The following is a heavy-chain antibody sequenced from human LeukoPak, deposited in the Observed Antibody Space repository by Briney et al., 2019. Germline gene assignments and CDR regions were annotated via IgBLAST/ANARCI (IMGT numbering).Heavy chain of an antibody. V-gene: IGHV3-48*01. CDR3: ARDSSSVVDP. D-gene: IGHD6-6*01. CDR1: GFTFSSYS. CDR2: ISSSSSTI. Sequence: PGGSLRLSCAASGFTFSSYSMNWVRQAPGKGLEWVSYISSSSSTIYYADSVKGRFTISRDNAKNSLYLQMNSLRAEDTAVYYCARDSSSVVDPWGQGTLVTVSS. J-gene: IGHJ5*02.